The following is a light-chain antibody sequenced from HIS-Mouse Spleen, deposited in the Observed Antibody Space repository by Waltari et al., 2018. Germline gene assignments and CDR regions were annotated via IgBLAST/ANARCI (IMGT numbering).Light chain of an antibody. CDR1: SGHSSYA. CDR2: LNSDGSH. J-gene: IGLJ3*02. V-gene: IGLV4-69*01. CDR3: QTWGTGIQV. Sequence: QLVLTQSPSASASLGASVKLTFTLSSGHSSYAIACHQQQPEKGPRYLMKLNSDGSHSKGDGIPDRFSGSSSGAERYLTISSLQSEDEADYYCQTWGTGIQVFGGGTKLTVL.